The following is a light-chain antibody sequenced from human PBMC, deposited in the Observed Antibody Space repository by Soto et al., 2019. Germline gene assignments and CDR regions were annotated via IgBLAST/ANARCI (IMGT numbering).Light chain of an antibody. CDR1: SSDVGGYNY. CDR3: SSYTSSSTLVV. J-gene: IGLJ1*01. V-gene: IGLV2-14*01. Sequence: QSALTQPASVSGSPGKSITISCTGTSSDVGGYNYVSWCQQHPGKAPKLMIYDVSNRPSGVSNRFSGSKSGNTASLTISGLQAEDEADYYCSSYTSSSTLVVFGTGTKVTVL. CDR2: DVS.